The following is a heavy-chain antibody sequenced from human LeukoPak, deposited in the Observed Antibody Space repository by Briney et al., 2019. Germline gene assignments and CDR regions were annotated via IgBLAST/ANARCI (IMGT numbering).Heavy chain of an antibody. Sequence: QPGGSLRLSCAASGFTFSSSAMSWVRQAPGKGLEWVSAISNNGGYTYYADSVQGRFTISRDNSKSTLCLQMNSLRAEDTAVYYCAKVSVSAVFDYWGQGTLVTVSS. CDR1: GFTFSSSA. J-gene: IGHJ4*02. CDR2: ISNNGGYT. D-gene: IGHD3-3*02. V-gene: IGHV3-23*01. CDR3: AKVSVSAVFDY.